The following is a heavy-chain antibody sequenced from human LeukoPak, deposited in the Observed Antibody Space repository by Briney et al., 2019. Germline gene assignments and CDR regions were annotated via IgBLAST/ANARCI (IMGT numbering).Heavy chain of an antibody. D-gene: IGHD2-2*02. CDR3: ARSQTPSPPKYCSSTSCYNYGMDV. V-gene: IGHV3-53*01. J-gene: IGHJ6*04. Sequence: GGSLRLSCAASGFTVSSNYMSWVRQAPGKGLEWVSVIYSGGSTYYADSVKGRFTISRDNSKNTLYLQMNSLRAEDTAVYYCARSQTPSPPKYCSSTSCYNYGMDVWGKGTTVTVSS. CDR1: GFTVSSNY. CDR2: IYSGGST.